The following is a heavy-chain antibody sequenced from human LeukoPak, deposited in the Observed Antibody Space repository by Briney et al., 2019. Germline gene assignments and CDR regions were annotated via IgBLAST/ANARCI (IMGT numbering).Heavy chain of an antibody. J-gene: IGHJ4*02. CDR3: ARDSGYSYATALDY. Sequence: PGGSLRLSXAASGFTFSSYSMNWVRQAPGKGLEWVSSISSSSSYIYYADSVKGRFTISRDNAKNSLYLQMNSLRAEDTAVYYCARDSGYSYATALDYWGQGTLVTVSS. V-gene: IGHV3-21*01. CDR1: GFTFSSYS. D-gene: IGHD5-18*01. CDR2: ISSSSSYI.